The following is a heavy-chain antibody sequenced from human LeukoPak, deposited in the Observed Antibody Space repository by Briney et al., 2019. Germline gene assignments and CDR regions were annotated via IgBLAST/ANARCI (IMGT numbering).Heavy chain of an antibody. J-gene: IGHJ6*04. CDR2: ISGSGGST. CDR1: GFTFSSYA. CDR3: TSAGYCSSTSCYGEV. D-gene: IGHD2-2*01. V-gene: IGHV3-23*01. Sequence: GGSLRLSCAASGFTFSSYAMSWVRQAPGKGLEWVSAISGSGGSTYYADSVKGRFTISRDNSKNTLYLQMNSLRAEHTAVYYCTSAGYCSSTSCYGEVWGKGTTVTVSS.